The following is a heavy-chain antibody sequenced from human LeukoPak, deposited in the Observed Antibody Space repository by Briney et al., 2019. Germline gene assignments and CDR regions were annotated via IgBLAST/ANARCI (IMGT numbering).Heavy chain of an antibody. CDR3: AKGMGYRGSWSNWFDP. Sequence: PGGSLRLSCAASGSTFRTYGMHWVRQAPGKGLEWVAVISDDGNAKKYADSVKGRFTISRDNSNNTLYLQMNTLTDDDTAVYYCAKGMGYRGSWSNWFDPWGQGTLVTVSS. V-gene: IGHV3-30*18. D-gene: IGHD6-13*01. CDR2: ISDDGNAK. J-gene: IGHJ5*01. CDR1: GSTFRTYG.